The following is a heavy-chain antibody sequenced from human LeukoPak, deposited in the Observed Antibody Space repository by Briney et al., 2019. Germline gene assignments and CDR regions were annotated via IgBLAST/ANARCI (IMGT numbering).Heavy chain of an antibody. CDR2: IYYSGST. J-gene: IGHJ4*02. D-gene: IGHD3-10*01. Sequence: SETLSLTCTVSGGSISSSSYYWGWIRQPPGKGLEWSGSIYYSGSTYYNPSLKSRVTISVDTSKNQFSLKLSSVTAADTAVYYCARRGITMVRGVLDWGQGTLVTVSS. CDR3: ARRGITMVRGVLD. V-gene: IGHV4-39*01. CDR1: GGSISSSSYY.